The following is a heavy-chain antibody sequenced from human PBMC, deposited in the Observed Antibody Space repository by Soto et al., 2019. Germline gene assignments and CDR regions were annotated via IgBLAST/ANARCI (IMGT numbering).Heavy chain of an antibody. J-gene: IGHJ5*02. Sequence: SETLSLTCTVSGGSISSSSYYWGWIRQPPEKGLEWIGSIYYSGSTYYNPSLKSRVTISVDTSKNQFSLKLSSVTAADTAVYYCARQSVAGTGDWFDPWGQGTLVTVSS. V-gene: IGHV4-39*01. CDR2: IYYSGST. CDR1: GGSISSSSYY. D-gene: IGHD6-19*01. CDR3: ARQSVAGTGDWFDP.